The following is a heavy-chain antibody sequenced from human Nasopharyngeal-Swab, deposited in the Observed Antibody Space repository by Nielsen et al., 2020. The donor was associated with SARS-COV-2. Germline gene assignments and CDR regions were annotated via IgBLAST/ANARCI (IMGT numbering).Heavy chain of an antibody. CDR1: GFTFSSYS. Sequence: GESLKISCAASGFTFSSYSMNWVRQAPGKGLEWVSSISSSSGYIYYADSVKGRFTISKDNAKNSLYLQMNSPRAEDTAVYYCARWDYSNYDLDYWGQGTLVTVSS. CDR3: ARWDYSNYDLDY. CDR2: ISSSSGYI. V-gene: IGHV3-21*01. J-gene: IGHJ4*02. D-gene: IGHD4-11*01.